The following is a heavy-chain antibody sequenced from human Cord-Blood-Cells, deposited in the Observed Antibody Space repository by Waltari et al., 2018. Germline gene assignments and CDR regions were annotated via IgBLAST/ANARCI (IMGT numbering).Heavy chain of an antibody. J-gene: IGHJ4*02. D-gene: IGHD6-6*01. Sequence: QVQLVQSGAEVKKPGASVKVPCKAFGYPFTGNYIHGVGQAPGKGLEWRGWINPNSGGTNYAQKVQGRVTMTRDTSISTAYMELSRLRSDDTAVYYCARVFKSEQGLVLDYWGQGTLVTVSS. CDR3: ARVFKSEQGLVLDY. V-gene: IGHV1-2*02. CDR2: INPNSGGT. CDR1: GYPFTGNY.